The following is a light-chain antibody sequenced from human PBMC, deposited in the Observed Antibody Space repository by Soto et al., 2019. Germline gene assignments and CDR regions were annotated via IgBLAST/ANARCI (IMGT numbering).Light chain of an antibody. Sequence: PWERATVSCRASQSVASSHLAWYRQKPGQTPRLLIYDASSRATGIPDRISGSGSGTDFTLTISRLEPEDFAVYYCQQYGSAPFTFGPGTKVDSK. CDR3: QQYGSAPFT. CDR1: QSVASSH. J-gene: IGKJ3*01. V-gene: IGKV3-20*01. CDR2: DAS.